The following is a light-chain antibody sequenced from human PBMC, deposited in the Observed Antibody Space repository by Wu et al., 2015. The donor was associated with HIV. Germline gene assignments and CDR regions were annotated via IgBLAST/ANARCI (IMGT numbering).Light chain of an antibody. CDR1: QGISNY. J-gene: IGKJ1*01. V-gene: IGKV1-27*01. CDR3: QKNNVAPWT. CDR2: SAS. Sequence: DIQMTQSPSSLSASIGDRVTITCRTSQGISNYLVWYQQKPGKVPRVLIYSASTLQSGVPSRFSGSGYGTDFTITISSLQPEDAATYYCQKNNVAPWTFGQGTKVEIK.